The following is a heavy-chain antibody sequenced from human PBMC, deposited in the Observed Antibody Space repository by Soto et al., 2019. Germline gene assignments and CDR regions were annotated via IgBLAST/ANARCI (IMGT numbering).Heavy chain of an antibody. CDR1: GFTFSSYW. CDR3: ARGASGNYYLDY. CDR2: INTDGSTT. D-gene: IGHD3-10*01. Sequence: EVQLVESGGNLVQPGGSLRLSCAASGFTFSSYWIHWVRQPPGKGLLWVSRINTDGSTTNYADSVKSRFTISRDNAKNTLYLQMNSLRAEDTAVYYCARGASGNYYLDYWGQGALVTISS. J-gene: IGHJ4*02. V-gene: IGHV3-74*01.